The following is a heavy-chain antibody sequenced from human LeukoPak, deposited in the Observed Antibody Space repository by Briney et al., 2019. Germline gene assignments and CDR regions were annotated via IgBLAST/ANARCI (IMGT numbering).Heavy chain of an antibody. D-gene: IGHD3-10*01. CDR2: IYHGGST. Sequence: SETLSLTCTVSGGSIRSYYWSWIRQPPGKGLEWIGYIYHGGSTSYNPSLKTRVTISIDTSKNQFSLKLSSVTAADTAVYYCARVLRPMASQYYFDYWGQGTLVTVSS. CDR1: GGSIRSYY. CDR3: ARVLRPMASQYYFDY. V-gene: IGHV4-59*01. J-gene: IGHJ4*02.